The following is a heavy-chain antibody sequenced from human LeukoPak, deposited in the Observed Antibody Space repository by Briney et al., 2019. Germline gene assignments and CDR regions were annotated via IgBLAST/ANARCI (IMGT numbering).Heavy chain of an antibody. CDR3: ARDQGRELVHFDY. V-gene: IGHV6-1*01. CDR2: TYYRSKWYN. CDR1: GDSVSRNSVA. J-gene: IGHJ4*02. D-gene: IGHD6-6*01. Sequence: SQTLSLTCAISGDSVSRNSVAWNWIRQSPSRGLEWLGRTYYRSKWYNDYAISVKGRITINPDTSKNQFSLQLNSVTLEDTAVYYCARDQGRELVHFDYWGQGILVTVSS.